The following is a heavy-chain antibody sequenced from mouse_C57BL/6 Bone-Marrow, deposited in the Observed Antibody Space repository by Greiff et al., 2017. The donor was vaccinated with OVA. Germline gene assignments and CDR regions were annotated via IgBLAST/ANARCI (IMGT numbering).Heavy chain of an antibody. CDR1: GFTFTSTC. J-gene: IGHJ2*01. D-gene: IGHD1-1*01. Sequence: VQLQQSVAELVKPGASVKLSCTASGFTFTSTCMHWVKQRPEQGLEWIGRIDPANGSTKYAPKFQGKATLTADTSSNTAYLQLSSLTSEDTAIDYGARDGSSYYFDDWGQGTTLTVSS. CDR3: ARDGSSYYFDD. V-gene: IGHV14-3*01. CDR2: IDPANGST.